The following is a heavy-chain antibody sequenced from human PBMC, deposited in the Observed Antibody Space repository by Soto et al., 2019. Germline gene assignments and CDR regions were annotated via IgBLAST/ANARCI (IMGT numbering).Heavy chain of an antibody. CDR1: GYTFINYY. Sequence: QVQLVQSGAEVKKPGASVKVSCKASGYTFINYYMHWVRQAPGQGLEWMGIINPNGGSTTNAQKFQGRVTVTRDTSTNTVNMELSSLRSEDTAVYYCAREKWLVRRNDPFDIWGQGTMVTVSS. CDR2: INPNGGST. D-gene: IGHD6-19*01. J-gene: IGHJ3*02. CDR3: AREKWLVRRNDPFDI. V-gene: IGHV1-46*01.